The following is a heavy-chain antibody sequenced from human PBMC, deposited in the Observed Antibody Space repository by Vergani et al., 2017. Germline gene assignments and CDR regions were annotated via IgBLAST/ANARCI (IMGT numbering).Heavy chain of an antibody. CDR2: ISGSGGST. CDR1: GFTFNHYA. D-gene: IGHD5-12*01. J-gene: IGHJ6*02. Sequence: EVQLLESGGDLVQPGGSLRLSCAASGFTFNHYAMNWVRQAPGKGLEWVSGISGSGGSTYYAGSVKGRFTISRDSSKDTLYLQMNSLSAGDTAVYYCAKANPGNSGNDYLYYYHAMDVWGQGTTVTVSS. CDR3: AKANPGNSGNDYLYYYHAMDV. V-gene: IGHV3-23*01.